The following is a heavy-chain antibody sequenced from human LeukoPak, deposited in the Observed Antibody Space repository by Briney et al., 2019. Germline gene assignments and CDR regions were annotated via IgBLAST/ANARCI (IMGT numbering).Heavy chain of an antibody. J-gene: IGHJ6*03. CDR2: ISGSGGST. CDR3: AKNHLDSSGSDKGYYYYYYMDV. D-gene: IGHD3-22*01. Sequence: GGSLRLSCAASGFTFSSYAMSWVRQAPGKGLEWVSAISGSGGSTYYADSVKGSFTISRDNSKNTLYLQVNSLRAEDTAVYYCAKNHLDSSGSDKGYYYYYYMDVWGKGTTVTVSS. CDR1: GFTFSSYA. V-gene: IGHV3-23*01.